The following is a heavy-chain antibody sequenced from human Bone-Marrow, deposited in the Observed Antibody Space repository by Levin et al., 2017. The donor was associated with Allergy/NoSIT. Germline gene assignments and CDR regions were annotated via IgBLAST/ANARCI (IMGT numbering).Heavy chain of an antibody. D-gene: IGHD6-19*01. CDR1: GFTFDDYA. CDR3: AKDIGMSIAVAGRLGSDFDY. Sequence: GGSLRLSCAASGFTFDDYAMHWVRQAPGKGLEWVSGISWNSGSIGYADSVKGRFTISRDNAKNSLYLQMNSLRAEDTALYYCAKDIGMSIAVAGRLGSDFDYWGQGTLVTVSS. J-gene: IGHJ4*02. CDR2: ISWNSGSI. V-gene: IGHV3-9*01.